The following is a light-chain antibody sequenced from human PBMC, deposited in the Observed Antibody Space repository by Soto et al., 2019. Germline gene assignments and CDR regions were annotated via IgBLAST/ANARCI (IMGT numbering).Light chain of an antibody. J-gene: IGLJ3*02. CDR1: SFNIGRNP. CDR2: TND. CDR3: AAWDDSLSGWV. V-gene: IGLV1-44*01. Sequence: QAVVTQPPSASGTPGQRVTISCSGSSFNIGRNPVNWYQQFPGTAPKLLIYTNDQRPSGVPDRFSDSKSGTSASLAISGLQSEDEADYYCAAWDDSLSGWVFGGGTKLTVL.